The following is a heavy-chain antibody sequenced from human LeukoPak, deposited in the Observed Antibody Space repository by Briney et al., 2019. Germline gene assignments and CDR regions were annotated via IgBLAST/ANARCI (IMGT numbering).Heavy chain of an antibody. J-gene: IGHJ5*02. V-gene: IGHV4-39*07. CDR3: ATNFRFLEWLAL. CDR1: GGSISSSSYY. D-gene: IGHD3-3*01. Sequence: SETLSLTCTVSGGSISSSSYYWGWIRQPPGKGLEWIGYIYHSGSTYYNPSLKSRVTISVDRSKNQFSLKLSSVTTADTAVYYCATNFRFLEWLALWGQGTLVTVSS. CDR2: IYHSGST.